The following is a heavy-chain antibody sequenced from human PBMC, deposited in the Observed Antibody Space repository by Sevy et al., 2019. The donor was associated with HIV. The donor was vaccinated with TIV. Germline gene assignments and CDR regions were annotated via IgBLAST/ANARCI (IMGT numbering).Heavy chain of an antibody. J-gene: IGHJ3*02. CDR1: GYTFTGYY. V-gene: IGHV1-2*02. CDR3: ARSHSRITMIVVVDAFDI. D-gene: IGHD3-22*01. CDR2: INPNSGGT. Sequence: ASVKVSCKASGYTFTGYYMHWVRQAPGQGLEWMGWINPNSGGTNYAQKFQGRVTMTRDTSISTAYMERGRRGSDDTAVYYCARSHSRITMIVVVDAFDIWGQGTMVTVSS.